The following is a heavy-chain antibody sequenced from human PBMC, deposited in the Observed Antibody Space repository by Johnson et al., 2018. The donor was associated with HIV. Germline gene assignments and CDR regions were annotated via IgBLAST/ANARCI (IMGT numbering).Heavy chain of an antibody. J-gene: IGHJ3*02. D-gene: IGHD2-8*02. Sequence: VQVVESGGGVVQPGRSLRLSCAASGFSFSSYWMTWVRQAPGKGLEWVANMNEDGSDKYYADSVKGRFTISRDNSKNTLYLQMNSRRAEDTAVYYCAKDMDGVLYWGLSAFDIWGQGTMVTVSS. CDR2: MNEDGSDK. CDR3: AKDMDGVLYWGLSAFDI. CDR1: GFSFSSYW. V-gene: IGHV3-7*01.